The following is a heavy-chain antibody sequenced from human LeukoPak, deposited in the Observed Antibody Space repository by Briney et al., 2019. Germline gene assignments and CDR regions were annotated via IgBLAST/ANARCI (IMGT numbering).Heavy chain of an antibody. CDR3: ARRTGAVPDYYYYGMDV. CDR1: GYTFTSYG. Sequence: ASVKVSCKASGYTFTSYGISWVRQAPGQGLEWMGWISAYNGNTNYAQKLQGRVTMTTDTSTSTAYMELRSLRSDDTAVYYCARRTGAVPDYYYYGMDVWGQGTTVTVSS. CDR2: ISAYNGNT. D-gene: IGHD1-14*01. J-gene: IGHJ6*02. V-gene: IGHV1-18*01.